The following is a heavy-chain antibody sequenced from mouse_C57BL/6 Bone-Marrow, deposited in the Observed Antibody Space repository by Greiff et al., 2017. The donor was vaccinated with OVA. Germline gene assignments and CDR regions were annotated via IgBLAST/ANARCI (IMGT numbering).Heavy chain of an antibody. CDR1: GYTFTDYY. Sequence: EVQLQQSGPELVKPGASVKISCKASGYTFTDYYMNWVKQSPGKSLEWIGDINPNNGGTSYNQKFKGKATLTVDKSSSTAYMELRSLTSEDSAVYFCAFWVGYFDYWGQGTTLTVSS. J-gene: IGHJ2*01. CDR2: INPNNGGT. V-gene: IGHV1-26*01. CDR3: AFWVGYFDY. D-gene: IGHD4-1*01.